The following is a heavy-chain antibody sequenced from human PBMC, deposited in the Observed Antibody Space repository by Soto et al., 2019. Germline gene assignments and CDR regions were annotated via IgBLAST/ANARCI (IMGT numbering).Heavy chain of an antibody. D-gene: IGHD6-13*01. CDR1: GGSFSGYY. Sequence: SETLSLTCAVYGGSFSGYYWSWIRQPPGKGLEWIGEINHSGSTNYNPSLKSRVTIAVDTPKNQFSLKLSSVTAADTAVYYCASGGAAAGGANWFDPWGQGTLVTVSS. J-gene: IGHJ5*02. V-gene: IGHV4-34*01. CDR3: ASGGAAAGGANWFDP. CDR2: INHSGST.